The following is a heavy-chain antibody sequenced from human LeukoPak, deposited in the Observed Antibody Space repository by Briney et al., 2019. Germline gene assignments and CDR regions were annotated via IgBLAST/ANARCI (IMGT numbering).Heavy chain of an antibody. D-gene: IGHD4-17*01. V-gene: IGHV4-34*01. CDR3: ARGPVTQQHLNCFDP. Sequence: SETLSLTCAVYGGSFSGYYWSWIRQPPGKGLEWIGEINHSGSTNYNPSLKSRVTISVDTSKNQFSLKLSSVTAADTAVYYCARGPVTQQHLNCFDPWGQETLVTVS. J-gene: IGHJ5*02. CDR1: GGSFSGYY. CDR2: INHSGST.